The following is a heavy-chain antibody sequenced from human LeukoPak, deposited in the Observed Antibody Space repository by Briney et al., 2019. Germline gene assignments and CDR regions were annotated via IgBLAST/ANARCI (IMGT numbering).Heavy chain of an antibody. V-gene: IGHV3-48*02. D-gene: IGHD1-1*01. CDR2: ISSDLITT. J-gene: IGHJ4*02. Sequence: GGSLRLSCAASGFTFSSYSMNWVRQAPGKGLEWVSYISSDLITTHYVDSVKGRFTISRDNAKNSVYLQMNSLRDEDTAVYYCARRVTTAYDYWGQGTLVTVSS. CDR1: GFTFSSYS. CDR3: ARRVTTAYDY.